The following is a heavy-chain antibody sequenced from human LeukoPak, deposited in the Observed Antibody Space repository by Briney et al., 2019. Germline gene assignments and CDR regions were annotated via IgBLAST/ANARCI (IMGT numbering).Heavy chain of an antibody. D-gene: IGHD4-17*01. V-gene: IGHV4-34*01. Sequence: SETLSLTCAVSAVSFSTYYWSWIRQSPEKGLEWIGEVNHSGYTNYNPPLKGRVTISVDTSKNQLSLKLSSVTAADTAVYYCARQLYGSDYWGQGTLVTVSS. CDR1: AVSFSTYY. J-gene: IGHJ4*02. CDR2: VNHSGYT. CDR3: ARQLYGSDY.